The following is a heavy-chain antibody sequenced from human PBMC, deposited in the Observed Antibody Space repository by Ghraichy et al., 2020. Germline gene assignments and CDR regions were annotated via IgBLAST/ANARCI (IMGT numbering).Heavy chain of an antibody. Sequence: GGSLRLSCAASGFTFSGYWMHWVRQAPGKGLVWVSRVNTDGSSTTCADSVKGRFTISRDNAKNTLYLQMSSLRADDTAVYYCVRESSWYFDLWGRGTLVTVSS. CDR2: VNTDGSST. CDR3: VRESSWYFDL. V-gene: IGHV3-74*01. J-gene: IGHJ2*01. D-gene: IGHD3-10*01. CDR1: GFTFSGYW.